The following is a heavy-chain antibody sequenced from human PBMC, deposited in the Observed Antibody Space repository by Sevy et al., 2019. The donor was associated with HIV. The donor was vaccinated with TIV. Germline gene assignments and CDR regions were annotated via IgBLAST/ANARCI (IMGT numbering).Heavy chain of an antibody. CDR2: ISSSSSYI. CDR1: GFTFSSYS. V-gene: IGHV3-21*01. Sequence: GGSLRLSCAASGFTFSSYSMNWVRQAPGKGLEWVSSISSSSSYIYYADSVKGRFTISRDNAKNSLYLQMNSLRAEDTAVYYFARDFPDSSGEFLFDYWGQGTLVTVSS. J-gene: IGHJ4*02. D-gene: IGHD6-25*01. CDR3: ARDFPDSSGEFLFDY.